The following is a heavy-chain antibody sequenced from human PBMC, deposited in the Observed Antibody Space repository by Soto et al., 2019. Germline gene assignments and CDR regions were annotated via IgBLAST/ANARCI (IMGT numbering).Heavy chain of an antibody. CDR3: ATQRGGNYYYYYYLDV. CDR2: IYYSGST. CDR1: GGSISSYY. D-gene: IGHD3-16*01. Sequence: SETLSLTCTVSGGSISSYYWSWIRQPPGKGLEWIGYIYYSGSTNYNPSLKSRVTISVDTSKNQFSLKLSSVTAADTAVYYCATQRGGNYYYYYYLDVWGKGTTVTVSS. V-gene: IGHV4-59*08. J-gene: IGHJ6*03.